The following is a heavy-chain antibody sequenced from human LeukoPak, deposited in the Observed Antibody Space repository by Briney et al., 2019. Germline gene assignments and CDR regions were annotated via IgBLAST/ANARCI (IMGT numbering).Heavy chain of an antibody. D-gene: IGHD6-13*01. V-gene: IGHV3-23*01. CDR2: ISGSGGST. CDR3: AKEQGQQLVLNPFDY. CDR1: GFTFSSYA. J-gene: IGHJ4*02. Sequence: GSLRLSCAASGFTFSSYAMSWVRQAPGKGLEWASAISGSGGSTYHAVSVKGRFTISRDNSKNTLYLQMNSLRAEDTAVYYCAKEQGQQLVLNPFDYWGQGTLVTVSS.